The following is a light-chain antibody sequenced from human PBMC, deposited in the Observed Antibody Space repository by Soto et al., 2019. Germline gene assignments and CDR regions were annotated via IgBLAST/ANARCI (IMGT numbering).Light chain of an antibody. Sequence: EIVLTQSPGTLSLSPGERATLSCRASQSVSSSYLAWYQQKPGQAPRLLIYGASSRATGIPDRFSGSGSGTDFTLTISRLEPEDFAVYYCQQYGSSLIPFGQGTRLEIX. CDR1: QSVSSSY. CDR3: QQYGSSLIP. J-gene: IGKJ5*01. V-gene: IGKV3-20*01. CDR2: GAS.